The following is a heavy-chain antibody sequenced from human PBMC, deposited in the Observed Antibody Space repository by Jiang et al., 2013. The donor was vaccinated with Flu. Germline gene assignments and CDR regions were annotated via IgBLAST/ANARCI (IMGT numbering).Heavy chain of an antibody. CDR1: GFTFSSYA. Sequence: VQLLESGGGLVQPGGSLRLSCAASGFTFSSYAMGWVRQAPGKGLEWLSTINDAGNYPYYADSVKGRFTISRDNSKNTVYLQVNSLRAEDSAIYYCAKDSGFRGWYFDYWGQGTLVTVSS. CDR2: INDAGNYP. D-gene: IGHD6-19*01. V-gene: IGHV3-23*01. CDR3: AKDSGFRGWYFDY. J-gene: IGHJ4*02.